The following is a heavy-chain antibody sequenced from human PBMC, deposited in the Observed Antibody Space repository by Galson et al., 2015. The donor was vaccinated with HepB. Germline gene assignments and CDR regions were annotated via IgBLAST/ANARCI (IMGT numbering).Heavy chain of an antibody. CDR1: GGSFSGYY. CDR3: ARGQGDYDFWSGYPYYFDY. CDR2: IDHSGST. Sequence: LSLTCAVYGGSFSGYYWSWIRQPPGKGLEWIGEIDHSGSTNYNPSLKGAVTLSVDTSKSQFSLKGAPVTAADTAVYYCARGQGDYDFWSGYPYYFDYWGQGTLVTVSS. J-gene: IGHJ4*02. V-gene: IGHV4-34*01. D-gene: IGHD3-3*01.